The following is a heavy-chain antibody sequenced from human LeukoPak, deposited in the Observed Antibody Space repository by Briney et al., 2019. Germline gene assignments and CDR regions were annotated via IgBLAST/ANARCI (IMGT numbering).Heavy chain of an antibody. CDR1: GYTFTNYY. Sequence: GESLKISCKGSGYTFTNYYVHWVRQAPGQGLEWMGVINPSGGSTNYAQKFQGRVTMTRDTSTSTVYMELSSLRSEDTAVYYCARDSTVTTFRGCVDPWGQGTLVTVSS. D-gene: IGHD4-17*01. J-gene: IGHJ5*02. CDR3: ARDSTVTTFRGCVDP. V-gene: IGHV1-46*01. CDR2: INPSGGST.